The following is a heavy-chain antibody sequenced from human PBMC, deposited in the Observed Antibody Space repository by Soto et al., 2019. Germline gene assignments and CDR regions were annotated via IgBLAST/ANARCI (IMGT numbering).Heavy chain of an antibody. CDR3: ARGYCSSTSCHRGNYYGMDV. Sequence: PSETLSLTCAVYGVSFSGYYWSWIRQPPGKGLEWIGEINHSGSTNYNPSLKSRVTISVDTSKNQFSLKLSSVTAADMAVYYCARGYCSSTSCHRGNYYGMDVWGQGTTVTV. J-gene: IGHJ6*02. D-gene: IGHD2-2*01. CDR2: INHSGST. V-gene: IGHV4-34*01. CDR1: GVSFSGYY.